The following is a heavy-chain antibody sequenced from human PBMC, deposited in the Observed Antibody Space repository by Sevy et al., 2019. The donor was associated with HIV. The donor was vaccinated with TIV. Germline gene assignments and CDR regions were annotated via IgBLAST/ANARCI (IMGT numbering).Heavy chain of an antibody. CDR3: ARDHVKDGDLGDYYYFAMDV. Sequence: GGSLRLSCAASGFTFSDYYMSWIRQAPGKGLEWISYISGSDYTIYYAHSVKGRFTISRDNAKNSLYLQMNSLRAEDTAVYYCARDHVKDGDLGDYYYFAMDVWGQGTTVTVSS. J-gene: IGHJ6*02. CDR1: GFTFSDYY. CDR2: ISGSDYTI. D-gene: IGHD4-17*01. V-gene: IGHV3-11*01.